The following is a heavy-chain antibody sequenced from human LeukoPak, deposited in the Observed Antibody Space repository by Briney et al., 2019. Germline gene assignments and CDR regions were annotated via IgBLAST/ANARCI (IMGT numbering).Heavy chain of an antibody. V-gene: IGHV3-15*01. J-gene: IGHJ3*02. CDR3: TDTTFGGDYAFGI. Sequence: PGGSLRLSCAASGFTFSNAWMSWVRQAPGKGLEWVGRIKSKTDGGTTDYAAPVKGRFTISRDDSKNTLYLQMNSLKTEDTAVYYCTDTTFGGDYAFGIWGQGTMVTVSS. D-gene: IGHD3-16*01. CDR2: IKSKTDGGTT. CDR1: GFTFSNAW.